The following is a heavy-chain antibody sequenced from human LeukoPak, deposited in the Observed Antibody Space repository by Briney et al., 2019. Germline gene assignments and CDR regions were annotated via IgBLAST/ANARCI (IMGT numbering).Heavy chain of an antibody. J-gene: IGHJ4*02. V-gene: IGHV3-30*02. CDR1: GFTFSSYG. CDR3: AKDLGGGSCYSGCYFDY. Sequence: WGSLRLSCAASGFTFSSYGMHWVRQAPGKGLEWVAFIRYDGSNKYYADSVKGRFTISRDNSKNTLYLQMNSLRAEDTAVYYCAKDLGGGSCYSGCYFDYWGQGTLVTVSS. D-gene: IGHD2-15*01. CDR2: IRYDGSNK.